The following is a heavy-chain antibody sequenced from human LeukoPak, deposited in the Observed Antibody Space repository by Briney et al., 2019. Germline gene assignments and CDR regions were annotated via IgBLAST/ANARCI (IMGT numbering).Heavy chain of an antibody. CDR3: ARHGHSSVYSRFDY. V-gene: IGHV4-39*01. CDR2: FYYSGST. D-gene: IGHD6-19*01. Sequence: SETLSLTCTVSGGSISSSSYSWGWIRQPPGKRLEWIGSFYYSGSTYYNPSLKSRVTISVDTSKNQFYLKLTSVTAADTAVYYCARHGHSSVYSRFDYWGQGTLVTVSS. J-gene: IGHJ4*02. CDR1: GGSISSSSYS.